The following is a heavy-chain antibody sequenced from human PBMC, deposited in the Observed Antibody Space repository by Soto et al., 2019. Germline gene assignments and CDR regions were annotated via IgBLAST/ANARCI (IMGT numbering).Heavy chain of an antibody. CDR3: VRYPRSVGGSYRPDY. CDR1: GLTFSSYW. Sequence: GGSLRLSSAASGLTFSSYWMHWVRQVPEKGLVWVSRINSDGSITNYADAVKGRFTISRDNVKNTLYLQMNSLRAEDTAVYYCVRYPRSVGGSYRPDYWGQGTLVTVSS. CDR2: INSDGSIT. V-gene: IGHV3-74*01. J-gene: IGHJ4*02. D-gene: IGHD3-16*02.